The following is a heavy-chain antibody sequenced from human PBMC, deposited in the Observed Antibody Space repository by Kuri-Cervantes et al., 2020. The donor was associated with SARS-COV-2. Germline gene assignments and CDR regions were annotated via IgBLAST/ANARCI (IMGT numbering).Heavy chain of an antibody. CDR1: GGTFSSYA. Sequence: GGSLRLSCKASGGTFSSYAISWVRQAPGQGLEWMGGIIPIFGTANYAQKFQGRVTITADESTSTAYMELSSLRSEDTAVYYCARPNSGYEARDAFDIWGQGTMVTVSS. J-gene: IGHJ3*02. V-gene: IGHV1-69*01. CDR2: IIPIFGTA. D-gene: IGHD5-12*01. CDR3: ARPNSGYEARDAFDI.